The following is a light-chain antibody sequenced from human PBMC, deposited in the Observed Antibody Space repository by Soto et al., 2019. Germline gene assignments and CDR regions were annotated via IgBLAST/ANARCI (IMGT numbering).Light chain of an antibody. CDR1: QSVSSN. CDR3: RHYYYWPYT. Sequence: EMPVGQSPATLSEASGSRSTPSHKANQSVSSNLAWYQQKPGQAPRHLIYGASTRATGVPARFSGSGSWRGCPLTINSRQPEDPAVPHCRHYYYWPYTFGEGTKV. CDR2: GAS. J-gene: IGKJ2*01. V-gene: IGKV3-15*01.